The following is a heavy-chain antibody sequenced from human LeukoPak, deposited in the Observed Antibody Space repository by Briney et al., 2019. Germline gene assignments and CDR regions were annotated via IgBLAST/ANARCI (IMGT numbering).Heavy chain of an antibody. Sequence: SETLSLTCTVSGGSISSYYWSWIRQPPGKGLEWIGYIYYSGSTNYHPSLKSRVTISVDTSKNQFSLKLSSVTAADTAVYYCARDRRIAAAGTYYYYYMDVWGKGTTVTVSS. J-gene: IGHJ6*03. V-gene: IGHV4-59*01. D-gene: IGHD6-13*01. CDR3: ARDRRIAAAGTYYYYYMDV. CDR1: GGSISSYY. CDR2: IYYSGST.